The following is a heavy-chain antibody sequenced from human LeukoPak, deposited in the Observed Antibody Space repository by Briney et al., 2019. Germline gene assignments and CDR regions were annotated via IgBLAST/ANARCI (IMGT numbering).Heavy chain of an antibody. CDR3: AREWAYCSAGSCYSY. V-gene: IGHV3-66*01. D-gene: IGHD2-15*01. Sequence: GGSLRLSCAASGFTVSSNYMSWVRQAPGKGLEWVSLIYSGGSTYYADSVKGRFIISRDNSKNTLYLQMNSLRAEDTAMYYCAREWAYCSAGSCYSYWGQGTLVTVSS. CDR1: GFTVSSNY. J-gene: IGHJ4*02. CDR2: IYSGGST.